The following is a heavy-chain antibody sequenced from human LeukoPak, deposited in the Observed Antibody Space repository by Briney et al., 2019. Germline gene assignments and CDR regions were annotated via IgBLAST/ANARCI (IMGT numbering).Heavy chain of an antibody. CDR3: ARYRETIFGVVIIAGHFDY. V-gene: IGHV3-74*01. CDR1: GFTFSSYW. CDR2: INSDGSST. Sequence: GGSLRLSCAASGFTFSSYWMHWVRQAPGKGLVWVSRINSDGSSTSYADSVKGRFTISRDNAKNTLYLQMNSPRAEDTAVYYCARYRETIFGVVIIAGHFDYWGQGTLVTVSS. J-gene: IGHJ4*02. D-gene: IGHD3-3*01.